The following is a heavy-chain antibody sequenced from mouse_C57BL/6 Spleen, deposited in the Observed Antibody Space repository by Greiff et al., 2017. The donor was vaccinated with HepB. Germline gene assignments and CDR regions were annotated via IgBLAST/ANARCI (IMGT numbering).Heavy chain of an antibody. V-gene: IGHV1-85*01. D-gene: IGHD3-1*01. CDR2: IYPRDGST. Sequence: VKLMESGPELVKPGASVKLSCKASGYTFTSYDINWVKQRPGQGLEWIGWIYPRDGSTKYNEKFKGKATLTVDTSSSTAYMELPSLTSEDSAVSFCARKGTGYYFDYWGQGTTLTGSS. J-gene: IGHJ2*01. CDR3: ARKGTGYYFDY. CDR1: GYTFTSYD.